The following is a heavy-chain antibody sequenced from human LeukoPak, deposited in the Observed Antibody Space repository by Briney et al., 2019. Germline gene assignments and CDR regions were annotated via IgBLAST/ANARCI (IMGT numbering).Heavy chain of an antibody. CDR3: ARGSQWDDFWSGYYFDY. J-gene: IGHJ4*02. CDR2: INPNSGGT. CDR1: GYTFTGYY. V-gene: IGHV1-2*06. Sequence: ALVKVSCKASGYTFTGYYMHWVRQAPGQWLEWMGRINPNSGGTNYAQKFQGRVTMTRDTSISTAYMELSRLRSDDTAVYYCARGSQWDDFWSGYYFDYWGQGTLVTVSS. D-gene: IGHD3-3*01.